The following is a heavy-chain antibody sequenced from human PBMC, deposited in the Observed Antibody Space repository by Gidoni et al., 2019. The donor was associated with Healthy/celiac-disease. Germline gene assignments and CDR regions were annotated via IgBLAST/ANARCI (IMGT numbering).Heavy chain of an antibody. J-gene: IGHJ4*02. CDR1: GYTFTSYD. Sequence: QVQLVQSGAEVKKPGASVKVSCKASGYTFTSYDSNWVRQATGQGLEGLGWMNPNSGKTGCAKKFQGRVTMTRNTSISTAYMELSSLRSEDTAVYYCARGRNGWGYYFDYWGQGTLVTVSS. V-gene: IGHV1-8*01. D-gene: IGHD6-19*01. CDR3: ARGRNGWGYYFDY. CDR2: MNPNSGKT.